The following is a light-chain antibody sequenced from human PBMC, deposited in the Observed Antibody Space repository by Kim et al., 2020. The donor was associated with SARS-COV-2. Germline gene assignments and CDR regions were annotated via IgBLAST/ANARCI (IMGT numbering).Light chain of an antibody. CDR3: QTWGPGIRV. V-gene: IGLV4-69*01. Sequence: ASVKLTCTLRSDYSRYDIEWHQVQAEKGPRYLMKLHSDGSHNKGDGIPDRFSGSSSGAERHLTISSLQSEDEADYYCQTWGPGIRVFGGGTQLTVL. CDR1: SDYSRYD. CDR2: LHSDGSH. J-gene: IGLJ3*02.